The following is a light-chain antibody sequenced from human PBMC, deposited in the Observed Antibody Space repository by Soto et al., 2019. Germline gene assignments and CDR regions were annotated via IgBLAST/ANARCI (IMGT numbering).Light chain of an antibody. CDR3: QQYYTPPWT. CDR1: QSVGNF. J-gene: IGKJ1*01. V-gene: IGKV3D-15*01. Sequence: EVVLTHSPAILSLSPGERATLSCRASQSVGNFLTWYQQKPGQAPRLLIYDASNRATGIPARFSGSGSGTEFTLTISSLQSEDVAVYYCQQYYTPPWTFGQGTKVDIK. CDR2: DAS.